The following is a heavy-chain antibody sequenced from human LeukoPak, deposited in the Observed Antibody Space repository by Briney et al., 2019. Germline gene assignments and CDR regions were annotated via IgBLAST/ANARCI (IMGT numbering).Heavy chain of an antibody. CDR2: IYTSGST. Sequence: SETLSLTCTVSGGSISSGGYYWSWIRQPAGKGLEWIGCIYTSGSTNYNPSLKSRVTISVDTSKNQFSLKLSSVTAADTAVYYCARASGSGWHYWGQGTLVTVSS. CDR3: ARASGSGWHY. D-gene: IGHD6-19*01. J-gene: IGHJ4*02. V-gene: IGHV4-61*02. CDR1: GGSISSGGYY.